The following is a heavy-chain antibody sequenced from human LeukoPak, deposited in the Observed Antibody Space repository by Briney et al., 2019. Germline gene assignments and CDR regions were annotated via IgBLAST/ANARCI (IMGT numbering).Heavy chain of an antibody. Sequence: SETLSLTCTVSGGSISSSSYYWGWIRQPPGKGLEWIGSIYYSGSTYYNPSLKSRVTISVDTSKNQFSLKLSSVTAADTAVYYCAREEAGGRAGYWGQGTLVTVSS. V-gene: IGHV4-39*02. CDR3: AREEAGGRAGY. CDR2: IYYSGST. D-gene: IGHD3-16*01. CDR1: GGSISSSSYY. J-gene: IGHJ4*02.